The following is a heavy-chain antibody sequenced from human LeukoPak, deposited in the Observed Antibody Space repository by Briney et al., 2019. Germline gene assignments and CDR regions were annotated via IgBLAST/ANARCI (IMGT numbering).Heavy chain of an antibody. J-gene: IGHJ4*02. Sequence: GGSLRLSCAASGFTLNSQWMSCVRQTPGKGLEWVANIKQDGRDTYYVDSVKGRFTISRDDAKNSLNLQMNSLRAEDTAMYYCATSAGYWGQGPLVTVSS. CDR2: IKQDGRDT. V-gene: IGHV3-7*03. CDR1: GFTLNSQW. CDR3: ATSAGY.